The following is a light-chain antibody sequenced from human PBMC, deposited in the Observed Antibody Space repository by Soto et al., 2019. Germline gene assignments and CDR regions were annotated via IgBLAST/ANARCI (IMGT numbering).Light chain of an antibody. CDR1: QSISSY. Sequence: DLPMTQSPSSLSASVGDRVTITCRASQSISSYLNWYQQKPGKAPKLLIYAASSLQSGVPSRFSCSGSGTDFTLTISSLQPEDFATYYCQQSYSTPETFGQGTKVEIK. CDR3: QQSYSTPET. V-gene: IGKV1-39*01. CDR2: AAS. J-gene: IGKJ1*01.